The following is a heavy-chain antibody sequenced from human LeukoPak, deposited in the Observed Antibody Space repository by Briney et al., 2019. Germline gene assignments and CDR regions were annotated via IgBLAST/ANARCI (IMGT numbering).Heavy chain of an antibody. V-gene: IGHV4-59*08. CDR3: ARRYDSTLYYYYYMDV. Sequence: PSETLSLTRTVSGGSISSYYWSWIRQPPGKGLEWIGYIYYSGSTDYNPSLRSRVTISVDTSKNQFSLKLSSVTAADTAVYYCARRYDSTLYYYYYMDVWGKGTTVTVSS. CDR1: GGSISSYY. CDR2: IYYSGST. J-gene: IGHJ6*03. D-gene: IGHD3-22*01.